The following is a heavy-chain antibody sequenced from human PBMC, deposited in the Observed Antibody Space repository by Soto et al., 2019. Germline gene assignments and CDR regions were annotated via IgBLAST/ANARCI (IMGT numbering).Heavy chain of an antibody. J-gene: IGHJ4*02. Sequence: QVQLVQSGAEVKKPGSSVKVSCEASGGTFSSYAISWVRQAPGQGLGWMGGIIPIFGTANYAQKFQGRVTITADESTSTAYMELSSLRSEDTAVYYCARGRLLGATLPTYFDYWGQGTLVTVSS. D-gene: IGHD1-26*01. CDR1: GGTFSSYA. CDR2: IIPIFGTA. V-gene: IGHV1-69*01. CDR3: ARGRLLGATLPTYFDY.